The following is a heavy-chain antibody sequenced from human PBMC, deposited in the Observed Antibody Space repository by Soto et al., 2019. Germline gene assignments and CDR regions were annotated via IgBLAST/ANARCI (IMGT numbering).Heavy chain of an antibody. V-gene: IGHV1-3*01. CDR2: INAGNGNT. D-gene: IGHD5-18*01. Sequence: QVQLVQSGAEVKKPGASVKVSCKASGYTFTSYAMHWVRQAPGQRLEWMGWINAGNGNTKYSQKFQGRVTITRDTSASTAYMELSSLRSEDTAVYYCARETDTAMVWGYWGQGTLVTVSS. CDR1: GYTFTSYA. CDR3: ARETDTAMVWGY. J-gene: IGHJ4*02.